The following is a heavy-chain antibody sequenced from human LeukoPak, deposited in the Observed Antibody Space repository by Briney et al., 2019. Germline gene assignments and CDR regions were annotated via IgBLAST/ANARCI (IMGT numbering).Heavy chain of an antibody. V-gene: IGHV1-46*01. J-gene: IGHJ4*02. CDR2: INPSGGST. D-gene: IGHD5-12*01. Sequence: ASVKVSCKASGYTFTSYYMHWVRQAPGQGLEWMGIINPSGGSTSYAQKFQGRVTMTRDTSTSTVYMELSSLRSEDAAVYYCARDLLSGYELNYWGQGTLVTVSS. CDR1: GYTFTSYY. CDR3: ARDLLSGYELNY.